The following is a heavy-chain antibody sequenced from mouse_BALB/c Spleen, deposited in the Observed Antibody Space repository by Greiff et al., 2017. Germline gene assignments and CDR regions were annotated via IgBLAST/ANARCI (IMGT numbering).Heavy chain of an antibody. CDR2: ISSGGST. CDR3: ARDGYYFYAMDY. CDR1: GFTFSSYA. Sequence: EVMLVESGGGLVKPGGSLKLSCAASGFTFSSYAMSWVRQTPEKRLEWVASISSGGSTYYPDSVKGRFTISRDNARNILYLQMSSLRSEDTAMYYCARDGYYFYAMDYWGQGTSVTVSS. D-gene: IGHD2-3*01. V-gene: IGHV5-6-5*01. J-gene: IGHJ4*01.